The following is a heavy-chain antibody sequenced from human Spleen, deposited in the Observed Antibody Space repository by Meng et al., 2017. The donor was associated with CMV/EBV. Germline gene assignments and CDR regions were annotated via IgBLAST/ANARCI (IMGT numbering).Heavy chain of an antibody. V-gene: IGHV3-30*18. CDR3: AKTGTDYGDSPQPL. CDR1: AFTFSDYG. J-gene: IGHJ4*02. CDR2: ISYDGSDT. D-gene: IGHD4-17*01. Sequence: SAFTFSDYGMHWVRQAPGKGLEWVAAISYDGSDTYYVDSLKGRFTISRDNSKSTLYLQMNSLRPEDTAVYYCAKTGTDYGDSPQPLWGQGTLVTVSS.